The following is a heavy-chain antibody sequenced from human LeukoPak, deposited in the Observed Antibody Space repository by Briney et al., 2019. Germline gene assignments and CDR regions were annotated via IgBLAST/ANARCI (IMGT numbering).Heavy chain of an antibody. CDR2: ISSSSSYI. CDR3: AKDLMRDRWFGES. D-gene: IGHD3-10*01. J-gene: IGHJ5*02. CDR1: GFRLSSYS. V-gene: IGHV3-21*01. Sequence: PGGSLRLSCAASGFRLSSYSMSWVRQAPGKGLEWVSSISSSSSYIYYADSVKGRFTISRDNAKNSLYLQMNSLRAEDTAVYYCAKDLMRDRWFGESWGQGTLVTVSA.